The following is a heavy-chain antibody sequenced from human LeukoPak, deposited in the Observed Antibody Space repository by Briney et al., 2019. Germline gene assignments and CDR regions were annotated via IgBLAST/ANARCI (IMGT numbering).Heavy chain of an antibody. CDR1: GVSISSGSYY. CDR2: IYYSGST. D-gene: IGHD6-19*01. Sequence: SETLSLTCTVSGVSISSGSYYWGWIRQPPGKGLEWIGTIYYSGSTYYNPSLKSRITISLDTSTNQFSLRLSSVTAADTAVYYCARGPPPVAGTSYYFDYWGQGTLVTVSS. J-gene: IGHJ4*02. V-gene: IGHV4-39*07. CDR3: ARGPPPVAGTSYYFDY.